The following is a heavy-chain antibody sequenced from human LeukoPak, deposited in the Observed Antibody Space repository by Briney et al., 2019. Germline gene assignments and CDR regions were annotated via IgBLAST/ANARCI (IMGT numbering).Heavy chain of an antibody. J-gene: IGHJ4*02. V-gene: IGHV1-18*01. Sequence: ASVKVSCKASGYTFTSYGISWVRQAPGQGLEWMGWISTYNGNTNYAQKLQDRVTMTTDTSTSTAYMELRSLRSDETAVYYCARGYRNWNDKVLAYWGQGTLVTVSS. CDR2: ISTYNGNT. CDR3: ARGYRNWNDKVLAY. CDR1: GYTFTSYG. D-gene: IGHD1-1*01.